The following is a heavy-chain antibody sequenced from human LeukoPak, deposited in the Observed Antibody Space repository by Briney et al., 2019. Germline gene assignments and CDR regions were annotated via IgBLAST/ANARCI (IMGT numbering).Heavy chain of an antibody. D-gene: IGHD6-6*01. V-gene: IGHV4-59*01. CDR2: IYHSGST. J-gene: IGHJ1*01. Sequence: SETLSLTCTVSGGSISSYYWNWIRQPPGKGLEWIGYIYHSGSTNYNPSLRSRVTISVDTSKNQFSLNLNSVTAADTAVYYCARGGAARLHFQNWGQGTLVTVSS. CDR3: ARGGAARLHFQN. CDR1: GGSISSYY.